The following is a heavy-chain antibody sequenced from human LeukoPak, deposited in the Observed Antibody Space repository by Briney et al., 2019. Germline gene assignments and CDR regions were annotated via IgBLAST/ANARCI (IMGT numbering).Heavy chain of an antibody. CDR3: ARRRSGSYYYYFDY. CDR2: ISAYNGNT. V-gene: IGHV1-18*01. CDR1: GGTFSSYA. Sequence: ASVKVSCKASGGTFSSYAISWVRQAPGQGLEWMGWISAYNGNTNYAQKLQGRVTMTTDTSTSTAYMELRSLRSDDTAVYYCARRRSGSYYYYFDYWGQGTLVTVS. J-gene: IGHJ4*02. D-gene: IGHD1-26*01.